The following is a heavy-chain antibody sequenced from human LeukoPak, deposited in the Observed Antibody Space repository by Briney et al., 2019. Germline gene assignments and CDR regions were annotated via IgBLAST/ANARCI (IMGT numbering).Heavy chain of an antibody. V-gene: IGHV1-2*02. J-gene: IGHJ3*02. CDR3: ASTPASSGHAFDI. CDR1: GYTFTGYY. Sequence: ASVKVSCKASGYTFTGYYMHWVRQAPGQGLEWMGWINPNSGGTNYAQKFQGRVTMTTDTSTSTAYMELRSLRSDDTAVYYCASTPASSGHAFDIWGQGTMVTVSS. D-gene: IGHD3-22*01. CDR2: INPNSGGT.